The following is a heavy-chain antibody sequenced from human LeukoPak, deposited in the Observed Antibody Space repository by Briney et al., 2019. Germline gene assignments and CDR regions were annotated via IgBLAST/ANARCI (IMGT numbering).Heavy chain of an antibody. CDR1: GFTFSSYS. J-gene: IGHJ4*02. D-gene: IGHD3-22*01. CDR3: ARDLRYYYDSSGYPGGFDY. Sequence: GGSLRLSCAASGFTFSSYSMNWVRQAPGKGLEWVSSISSSSSCIYYADSVKGRFTISRDNAKNSLYLQMNSLRAEDTAVYYCARDLRYYYDSSGYPGGFDYWGQGTLVTVSS. CDR2: ISSSSSCI. V-gene: IGHV3-21*01.